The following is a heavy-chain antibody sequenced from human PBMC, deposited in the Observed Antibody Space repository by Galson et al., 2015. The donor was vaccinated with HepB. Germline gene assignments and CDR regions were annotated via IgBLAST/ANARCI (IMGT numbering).Heavy chain of an antibody. CDR1: GFTFSNYG. CDR3: ARGFGSSVYHSQFDY. V-gene: IGHV3-33*01. J-gene: IGHJ4*02. D-gene: IGHD3-10*01. Sequence: SLRLSCAASGFTFSNYGMHWVRQAPGKGLEWVAVIYYDGSKKLYADSAKGRFTISRDNSKNLVYLQMDSLRADDTAVFFCARGFGSSVYHSQFDYWGQGTLVTVSS. CDR2: IYYDGSKK.